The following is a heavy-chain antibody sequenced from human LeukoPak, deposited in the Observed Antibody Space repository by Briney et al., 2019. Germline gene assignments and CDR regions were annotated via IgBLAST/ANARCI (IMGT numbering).Heavy chain of an antibody. CDR1: GGSIGRGGYY. CDR2: IYYSGST. V-gene: IGHV4-31*03. CDR3: ARGPLNWFDP. Sequence: ESGPGLFKPSQPLSLTCTVSGGSIGRGGYYWSWIRQHPGKGLEWIGYIYYSGSTYYNPSLKSRVTISLDTSKNQFSLKLSSVTAADTAVYYCARGPLNWFDPWGQGTLVTVSS. J-gene: IGHJ5*02.